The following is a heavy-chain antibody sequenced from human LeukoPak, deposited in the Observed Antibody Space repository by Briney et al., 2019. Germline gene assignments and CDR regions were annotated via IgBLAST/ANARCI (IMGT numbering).Heavy chain of an antibody. J-gene: IGHJ3*02. Sequence: PSETLSLTCTVSGGSISNYYWTWIRQPAGKRLEWIGRIYTSGNTNYNPSLESRVTMSVDRSQFSLKLSSVTAADTAVYYCGRERGALRGDAFDIWGQGIMVTVSS. CDR2: IYTSGNT. V-gene: IGHV4-4*07. D-gene: IGHD4-17*01. CDR1: GGSISNYY. CDR3: GRERGALRGDAFDI.